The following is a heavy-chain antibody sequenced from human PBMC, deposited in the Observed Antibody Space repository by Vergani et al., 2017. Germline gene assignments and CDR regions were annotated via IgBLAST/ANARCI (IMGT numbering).Heavy chain of an antibody. D-gene: IGHD4-23*01. CDR2: ISYDGSNK. V-gene: IGHV3-30-3*01. CDR1: GFTFSSYA. Sequence: QVQLVESGGGVVQPGRSLRLSCAASGFTFSSYAMHWVRQAPGKGLEWVAVISYDGSNKYYADSVKGRFTISRDNSKNTLYLQMNSLRAEDTAVYYCASRATVANGGWFDPWGQGTLVTVSS. CDR3: ASRATVANGGWFDP. J-gene: IGHJ5*02.